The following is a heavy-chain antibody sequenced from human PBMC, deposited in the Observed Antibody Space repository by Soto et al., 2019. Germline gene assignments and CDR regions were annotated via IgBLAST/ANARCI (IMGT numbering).Heavy chain of an antibody. D-gene: IGHD1-26*01. CDR1: GGTFSNYS. J-gene: IGHJ5*02. CDR2: IIPIFGTA. CDR3: ARDAVRVGATRWFDP. V-gene: IGHV1-69*13. Sequence: GGSVKVSCKASGGTFSNYSISWVLQAPGQGLEWMGGIIPIFGTANYAQKFQGRVTITADESTSTAYMELSSLRSEDTAVYYCARDAVRVGATRWFDPWGQGTLVTVSS.